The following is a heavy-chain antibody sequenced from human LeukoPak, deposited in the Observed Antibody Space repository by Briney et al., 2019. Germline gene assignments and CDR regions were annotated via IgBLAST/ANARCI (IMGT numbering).Heavy chain of an antibody. V-gene: IGHV1-2*02. Sequence: ASVKVSFKASGFTFTGYYMHWVRPAPGQGLEWMGWINPNSGGTNYAQKFQGRDTKARDTSISTAYMELRRLRSDDTAVYYCARGYCSGGSCQMSHFDNWGQGTLVTVSS. D-gene: IGHD2-15*01. CDR1: GFTFTGYY. CDR2: INPNSGGT. J-gene: IGHJ4*02. CDR3: ARGYCSGGSCQMSHFDN.